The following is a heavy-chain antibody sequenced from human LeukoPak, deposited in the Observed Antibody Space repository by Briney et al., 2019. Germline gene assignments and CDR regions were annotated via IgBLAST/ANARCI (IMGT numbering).Heavy chain of an antibody. D-gene: IGHD2-15*01. CDR1: GFTISNFW. CDR3: AIVVVVAVSAEYFQH. CDR2: IYSGGST. Sequence: GGSLRLSCAASGFTISNFWMTWVRQAPGKGLEWVSVIYSGGSTYYADSVKGRFTISRDNSKNTLYLQMNSLRAEDTAVYYCAIVVVVAVSAEYFQHWGQGTLVTVSS. V-gene: IGHV3-53*01. J-gene: IGHJ1*01.